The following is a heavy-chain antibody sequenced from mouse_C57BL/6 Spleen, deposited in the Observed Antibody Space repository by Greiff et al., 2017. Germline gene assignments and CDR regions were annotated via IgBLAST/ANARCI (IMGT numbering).Heavy chain of an antibody. CDR2: INPNNGGT. V-gene: IGHV1-18*01. D-gene: IGHD4-1*01. CDR3: ARWDGSVAMDY. Sequence: EVKLMESGPELVKPGASVKIPCKASGYTFTDYNMDWVKQSHGKSLEWIGEINPNNGGTIDNQKFKGKATLTVDKSSSTDYMELRSLTSEDTAVYYCARWDGSVAMDYWGQGTLVTVSS. J-gene: IGHJ4*01. CDR1: GYTFTDYN.